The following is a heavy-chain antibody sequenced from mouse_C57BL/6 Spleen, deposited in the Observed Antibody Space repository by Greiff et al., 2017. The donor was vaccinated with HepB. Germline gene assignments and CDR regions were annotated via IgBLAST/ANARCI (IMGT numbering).Heavy chain of an antibody. CDR1: GYTFTSYW. J-gene: IGHJ2*01. V-gene: IGHV1-50*01. CDR3: ARWGYSGGYFDY. Sequence: QVQLQQPGAELVKPGASVKLSCKASGYTFTSYWMQWVKQRPGQGLEWIGEIDPSDSYTNYNQKFKGKATLTVDTSSSTAYMQLSSLTSEDSAVYYCARWGYSGGYFDYWGQGTTLTVSS. D-gene: IGHD3-2*02. CDR2: IDPSDSYT.